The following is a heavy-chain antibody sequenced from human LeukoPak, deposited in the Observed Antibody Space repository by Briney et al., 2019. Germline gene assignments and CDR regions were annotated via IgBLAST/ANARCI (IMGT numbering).Heavy chain of an antibody. CDR1: GFTFSSYS. J-gene: IGHJ4*02. D-gene: IGHD3-22*01. CDR2: ISSSSSYI. CDR3: AREPRYYYDCSGYYLYYFDY. Sequence: GGSLRLSCAASGFTFSSYSMNWVRQAPGKGLEWVSSISSSSSYIYYADSVKGRFTISRDNAKNSLYLQMNSLRAEDTAVYYCAREPRYYYDCSGYYLYYFDYWGQGTLVTVSS. V-gene: IGHV3-21*01.